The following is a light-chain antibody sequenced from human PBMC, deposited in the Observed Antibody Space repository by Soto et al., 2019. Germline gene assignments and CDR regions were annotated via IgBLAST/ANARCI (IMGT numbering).Light chain of an antibody. Sequence: DIQMTQSPSTLSASVGDRVTITCRASQSINRWLAWYQQKPGRAPTVLIYDVSTLESGVPSRFSGGGSGTEFTPTITSLQPDDFATYYCQEYTTYSRTFGRGTKVDIK. J-gene: IGKJ1*01. CDR2: DVS. CDR3: QEYTTYSRT. V-gene: IGKV1-5*01. CDR1: QSINRW.